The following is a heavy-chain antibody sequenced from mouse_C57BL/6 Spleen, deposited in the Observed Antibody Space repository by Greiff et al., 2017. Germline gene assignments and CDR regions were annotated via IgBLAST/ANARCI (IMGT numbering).Heavy chain of an antibody. CDR3: ARSFYDGYLDY. Sequence: QVQLQQPGAELVKPGASVKMSCKASGYTFTSYWITWVKQRPGQGLEWIGDIYPGSGSPNDNEMFKSKATLTVDTSSSTAYMQLSSLTSEDSAVYYCARSFYDGYLDYWGQGTTLTVSS. D-gene: IGHD2-3*01. CDR2: IYPGSGSP. CDR1: GYTFTSYW. V-gene: IGHV1-55*01. J-gene: IGHJ2*01.